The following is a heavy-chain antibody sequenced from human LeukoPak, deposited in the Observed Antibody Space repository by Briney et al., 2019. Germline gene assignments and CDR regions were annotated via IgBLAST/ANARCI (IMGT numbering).Heavy chain of an antibody. Sequence: PSETLSLTCTVSGGSISSGDYYWSWIRQPPGKGLEWIGYIYYSGSTYYNPSLKSRVTISVDTSKNQFSLKLSSETAADTAVYYCAREPPGGSYYDYWGQGTLVTVSS. CDR2: IYYSGST. V-gene: IGHV4-30-4*08. CDR1: GGSISSGDYY. CDR3: AREPPGGSYYDY. D-gene: IGHD1-26*01. J-gene: IGHJ4*02.